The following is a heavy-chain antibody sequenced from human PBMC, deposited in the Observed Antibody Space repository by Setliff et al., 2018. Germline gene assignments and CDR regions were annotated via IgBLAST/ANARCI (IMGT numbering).Heavy chain of an antibody. V-gene: IGHV3-74*01. Sequence: PGGSLRLSCAASGFTFSSYWMHWVRQAPGKGLVWVSRINSDGSSTSYADSVKGRFTISRDNAKNTLYLQMNSLRAEDTAVYYCARAFYYDFWTFDYWGQGTLVTVSS. D-gene: IGHD3-3*01. CDR1: GFTFSSYW. CDR2: INSDGSST. J-gene: IGHJ4*02. CDR3: ARAFYYDFWTFDY.